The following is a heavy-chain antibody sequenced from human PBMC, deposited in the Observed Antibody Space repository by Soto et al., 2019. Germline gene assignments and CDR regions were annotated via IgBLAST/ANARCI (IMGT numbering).Heavy chain of an antibody. V-gene: IGHV1-2*04. CDR3: ARAAVKTAGPYYYYGMDV. J-gene: IGHJ6*02. CDR2: INPNRGGK. Sequence: ASVKVSCKASGYTFTGYYMHWVRQAPGQGLGWRGWINPNRGGKNYAQKFQGWVTRTRDTPISTAYMELSRLRSDDRAVFYFARAAVKTAGPYYYYGMDVWGQGTTVTVS. D-gene: IGHD6-25*01. CDR1: GYTFTGYY.